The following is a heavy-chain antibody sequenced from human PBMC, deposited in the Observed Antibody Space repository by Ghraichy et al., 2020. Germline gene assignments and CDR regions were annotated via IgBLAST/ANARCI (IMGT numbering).Heavy chain of an antibody. V-gene: IGHV4-34*01. CDR2: IDHSGDT. D-gene: IGHD3-16*01. Sequence: SQTLSLTCAVYNGSFNGYYWSWIRQPPGKGLEWIGEIDHSGDTYYNPSLRSRVTLSADTSKSQFSLKVTSLTAADTAVYYCARVKWRGDPFPYYGLDIWGQGPAVTASS. CDR3: ARVKWRGDPFPYYGLDI. J-gene: IGHJ6*02. CDR1: NGSFNGYY.